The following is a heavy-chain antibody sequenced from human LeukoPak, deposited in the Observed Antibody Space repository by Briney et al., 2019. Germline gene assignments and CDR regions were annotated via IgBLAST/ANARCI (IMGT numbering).Heavy chain of an antibody. Sequence: GGSLRLSCAASGFTFSSYWMSWVRQAPGKGLEWVANIKQDGSEKYYVDSVKGRFTISRDNAKNSLYLQMNSLRAEDTAVYYCARDGPVYSSSWFSGGDSSFDYWGQGTLVTVSS. CDR2: IKQDGSEK. V-gene: IGHV3-7*01. CDR1: GFTFSSYW. D-gene: IGHD6-13*01. CDR3: ARDGPVYSSSWFSGGDSSFDY. J-gene: IGHJ4*02.